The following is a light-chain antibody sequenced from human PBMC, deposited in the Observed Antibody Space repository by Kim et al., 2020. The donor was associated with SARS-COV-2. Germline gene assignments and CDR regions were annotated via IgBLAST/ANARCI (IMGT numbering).Light chain of an antibody. CDR2: AAS. J-gene: IGKJ1*01. CDR1: QSIITY. CDR3: QQSYTTPRT. Sequence: ASEGDRVTITCRTSQSIITYLNWYQQKPGKAPKLLIYAASSLQSGVPSRFSGSGSGTEFTLSISSLQPEDFATYYCQQSYTTPRTFGQGTKVDIK. V-gene: IGKV1-39*01.